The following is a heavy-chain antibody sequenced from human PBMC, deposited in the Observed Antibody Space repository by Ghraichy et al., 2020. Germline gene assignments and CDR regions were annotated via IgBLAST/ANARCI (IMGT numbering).Heavy chain of an antibody. V-gene: IGHV4-30-2*01. CDR1: GGSISSGGYS. D-gene: IGHD2-15*01. Sequence: SLNISCAVSGGSISSGGYSWSWIRQPPGKGLEWIGYIYHSGSTYYNPSLKSRVTISVDRSKNQFSLKLSSVTAADTAVYYCARSFGGGYLECWGQGTLVTDSS. CDR2: IYHSGST. J-gene: IGHJ4*02. CDR3: ARSFGGGYLEC.